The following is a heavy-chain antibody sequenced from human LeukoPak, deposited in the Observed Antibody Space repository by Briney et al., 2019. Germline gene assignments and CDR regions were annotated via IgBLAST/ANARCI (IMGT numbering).Heavy chain of an antibody. CDR1: GYTFTSYD. J-gene: IGHJ3*02. CDR2: MNPNSGNT. CDR3: ARGGYDFWSGWGAFDI. D-gene: IGHD3-3*01. V-gene: IGHV1-8*03. Sequence: ASVKVSCKASGYTFTSYDINWVRQATGQGLEWMGWMNPNSGNTGYVQKFQGRVTITRNTSISTAYMELSSLRSEDTAVYYCARGGYDFWSGWGAFDIWGQGTMVTVSS.